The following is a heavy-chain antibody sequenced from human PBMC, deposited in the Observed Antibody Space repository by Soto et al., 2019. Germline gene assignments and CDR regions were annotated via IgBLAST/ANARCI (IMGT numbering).Heavy chain of an antibody. CDR3: AIQTYYYDSSVFQH. V-gene: IGHV4-31*03. Sequence: QVQLQESGPGLVKPSQTLSLTCTVSGGSISSDGYYWSWIRQHPGKGLEWIGYTYYSGSTYYNPSLKSRVTISVDTSKNQFSLKLSSVTAADTAVYYCAIQTYYYDSSVFQHWGQGTLVTVSS. CDR1: GGSISSDGYY. CDR2: TYYSGST. J-gene: IGHJ1*01. D-gene: IGHD3-22*01.